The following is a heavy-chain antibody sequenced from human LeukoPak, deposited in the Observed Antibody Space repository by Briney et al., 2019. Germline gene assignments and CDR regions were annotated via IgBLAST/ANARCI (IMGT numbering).Heavy chain of an antibody. V-gene: IGHV3-23*01. CDR3: AKGGTADLAYIDY. CDR2: VTGTGSST. D-gene: IGHD1/OR15-1a*01. J-gene: IGHJ4*02. CDR1: GFTFSSYA. Sequence: GGSLRLSCAASGFTFSSYAMSWVRQAPGKGLEWVSIVTGTGSSTNYADSVRGRFTITRDNSKNTLYLQMNSLRAEDTATYYCAKGGTADLAYIDYWGQGALVTVSS.